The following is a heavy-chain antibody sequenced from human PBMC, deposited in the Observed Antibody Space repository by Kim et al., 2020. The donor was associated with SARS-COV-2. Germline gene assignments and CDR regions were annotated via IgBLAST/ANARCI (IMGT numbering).Heavy chain of an antibody. CDR3: AKDIGYSSGSIDY. V-gene: IGHV3-9*01. CDR1: GFTFDDYA. D-gene: IGHD6-19*01. Sequence: GGSLRLSFAASGFTFDDYAMHWVRQAPGKGLEWVSGISWNSGSIGYADSVKGRFTISRDNAKNSLYLQMNSLRAEDTALYYCAKDIGYSSGSIDYWGQGTLVTVSS. CDR2: ISWNSGSI. J-gene: IGHJ4*02.